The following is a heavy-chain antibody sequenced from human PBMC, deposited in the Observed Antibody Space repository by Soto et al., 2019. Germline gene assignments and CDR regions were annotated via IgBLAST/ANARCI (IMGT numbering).Heavy chain of an antibody. Sequence: PGGSLRLSCAASGFTFSSYGMHWVRQAPGKGLEWVAVISYDGSNKYYADSVKGRFTISRDNSKNTLYLQMNSLRAEDTAVYYCAKDFLRLRALVYYGMDVWGQGTTVTVSS. CDR2: ISYDGSNK. CDR3: AKDFLRLRALVYYGMDV. CDR1: GFTFSSYG. D-gene: IGHD5-12*01. V-gene: IGHV3-30*18. J-gene: IGHJ6*02.